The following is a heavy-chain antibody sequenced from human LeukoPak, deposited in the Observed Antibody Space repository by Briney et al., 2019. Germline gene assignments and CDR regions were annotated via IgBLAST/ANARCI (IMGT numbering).Heavy chain of an antibody. V-gene: IGHV3-30*02. D-gene: IGHD4-11*01. Sequence: PGGSLRLSCAASGFTFSSYFMHWVRQAPGKGREWVAFIRYDGSKIYYADSVRGRFTISRDNSNSTLYLQMNTLRLEDTAVYYCAKVTTTVIDFWGQGTLVTVSS. CDR3: AKVTTTVIDF. CDR1: GFTFSSYF. CDR2: IRYDGSKI. J-gene: IGHJ4*02.